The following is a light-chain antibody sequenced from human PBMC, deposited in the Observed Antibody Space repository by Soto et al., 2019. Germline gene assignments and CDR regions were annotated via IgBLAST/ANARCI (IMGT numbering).Light chain of an antibody. CDR3: QTWGTGILV. Sequence: QPVLTQSPSASASLGASVKLTCTLSSRHSSYAIAWHQQQPEKGPRYLMKINSDGRHTKGDGIPDRFSGSSSGTERYLTISSLQSEDEADYYCQTWGTGILVFGGGTKLTVL. V-gene: IGLV4-69*01. CDR2: INSDGRH. J-gene: IGLJ3*02. CDR1: SRHSSYA.